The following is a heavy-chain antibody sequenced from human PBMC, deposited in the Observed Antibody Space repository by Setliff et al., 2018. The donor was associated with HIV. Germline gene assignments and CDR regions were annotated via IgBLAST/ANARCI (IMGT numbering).Heavy chain of an antibody. CDR3: AKEERLLWFGGAFDI. CDR2: ISYDESNK. D-gene: IGHD3-10*01. Sequence: PGESLKISCAASGFTFNNYGLHWVRQAPGKGLEWVAVISYDESNKYYADPVKGRFTISRDNSKNTLYTQMNSLRAEDTAVYYCAKEERLLWFGGAFDIWGQGTMVTVSS. V-gene: IGHV3-30*18. CDR1: GFTFNNYG. J-gene: IGHJ3*02.